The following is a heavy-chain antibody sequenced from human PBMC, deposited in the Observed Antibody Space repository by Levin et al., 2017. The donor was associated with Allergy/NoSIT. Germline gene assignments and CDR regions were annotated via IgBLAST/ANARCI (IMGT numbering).Heavy chain of an antibody. CDR1: GYTFTSYG. Sequence: GESLKISCKASGYTFTSYGISWVRQAPGQGLEWMGWISAYNGNTNYAQKLQGRVTMTTDTSTSTAYMELRSLRSDDTAVYYCARDLRSQYVAVAGTVGADYWGQGTLVTVSS. V-gene: IGHV1-18*01. J-gene: IGHJ4*02. CDR2: ISAYNGNT. D-gene: IGHD6-19*01. CDR3: ARDLRSQYVAVAGTVGADY.